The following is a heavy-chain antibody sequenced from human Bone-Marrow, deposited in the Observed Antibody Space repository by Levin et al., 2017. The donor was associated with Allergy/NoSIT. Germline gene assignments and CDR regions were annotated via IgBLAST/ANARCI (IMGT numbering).Heavy chain of an antibody. Sequence: LSGGSLRLSCTASGFTFSRNSMNWVRQAPGKGLEWVAHIGSSGAIRYVDSVEGRFTISRDNAKNSLFLQMDSLRAEDTAIYYCARDARRVDSGYDYWFDYWGQGVLVTVSS. J-gene: IGHJ4*02. D-gene: IGHD5-12*01. CDR2: IGSSGAI. CDR1: GFTFSRNS. CDR3: ARDARRVDSGYDYWFDY. V-gene: IGHV3-48*01.